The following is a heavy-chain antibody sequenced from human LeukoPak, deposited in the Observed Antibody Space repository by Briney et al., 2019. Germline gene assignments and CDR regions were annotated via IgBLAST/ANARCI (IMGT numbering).Heavy chain of an antibody. CDR1: GLTLSNYW. D-gene: IGHD1-26*01. CDR2: IKQDGSEK. CDR3: AARSSGNPYF. V-gene: IGHV3-7*03. Sequence: GGSLRLSCTASGLTLSNYWMIWVRQAPGEGLQWVAKIKQDGSEKYYVDSVKGRFTISRDNAENSLYLQMNSLRVEDTAVYYCAARSSGNPYFWGQGTLVTVSS. J-gene: IGHJ4*02.